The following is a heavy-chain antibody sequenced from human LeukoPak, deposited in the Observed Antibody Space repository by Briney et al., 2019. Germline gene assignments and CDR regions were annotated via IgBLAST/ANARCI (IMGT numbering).Heavy chain of an antibody. J-gene: IGHJ4*02. D-gene: IGHD2-15*01. CDR3: AKFFLGSCNAGSCYDDFDY. V-gene: IGHV3-53*01. CDR2: IYSGDRT. CDR1: GFTVSSNY. Sequence: PGGSLRLSCAVSGFTVSSNYMSWVRQAPGKGLEWVSVIYSGDRTNYADSVKGRFTISRDNSKNTLYLQMNSLRVEDTAVYYCAKFFLGSCNAGSCYDDFDYWGQGTLVTVSS.